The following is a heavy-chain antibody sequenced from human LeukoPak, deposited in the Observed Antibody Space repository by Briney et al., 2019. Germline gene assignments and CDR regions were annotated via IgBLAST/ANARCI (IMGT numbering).Heavy chain of an antibody. CDR3: AKGRYFDWLDYYGMDV. J-gene: IGHJ6*02. CDR2: ISGSGGST. V-gene: IGHV3-23*01. D-gene: IGHD3-9*01. Sequence: GSLRLSFAASGFTFSSYAMSLVRQAPGEGPGWVSAISGSGGSTYYADSVKGRFTISRDNSKNTLYLQMNSLRAEDTAVYYCAKGRYFDWLDYYGMDVWGQGTTVTVSS. CDR1: GFTFSSYA.